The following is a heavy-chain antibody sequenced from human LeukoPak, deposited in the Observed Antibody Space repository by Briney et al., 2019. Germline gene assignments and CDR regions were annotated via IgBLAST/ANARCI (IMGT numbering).Heavy chain of an antibody. CDR3: ARDYGDYAFDS. CDR1: GGSISSSTYY. J-gene: IGHJ4*02. V-gene: IGHV4-39*02. D-gene: IGHD4-17*01. CDR2: VYYSGST. Sequence: SETLSLTCSVSGGSISSSTYYWGWIRQPPGQGLDWIGNVYYSGSTYYNPSLKSRVTISVDTSKNQFSLKLTSVTAADTAVYYCARDYGDYAFDSWGQGTLGTVSS.